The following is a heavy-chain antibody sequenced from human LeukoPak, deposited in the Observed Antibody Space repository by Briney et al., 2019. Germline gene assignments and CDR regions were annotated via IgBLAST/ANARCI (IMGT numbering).Heavy chain of an antibody. CDR2: TYYRSKWYN. CDR3: ARGRGGYGDYYYYYMDV. Sequence: SQTLSLTCAISGDSVSSNSAAWNWIGQSPSRGLEWLGRTYYRSKWYNDYAVSVKSRITINPDTSKNQFSLQLNSVTPEDTAVYYCARGRGGYGDYYYYYMDVWGKGTTVTVSS. CDR1: GDSVSSNSAA. J-gene: IGHJ6*03. V-gene: IGHV6-1*01. D-gene: IGHD4-17*01.